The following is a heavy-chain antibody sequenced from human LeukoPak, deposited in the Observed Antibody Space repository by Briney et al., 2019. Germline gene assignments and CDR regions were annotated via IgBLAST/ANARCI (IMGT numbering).Heavy chain of an antibody. CDR2: IWYDGSNK. CDR3: ARDSQYSSGWYRDDY. Sequence: GRSLRLSCAASGFTFSSYGMHWVRQAPGKGLEWVAVIWYDGSNKYYADSVKGRFTISRDNSKNTLYLQVNSLRAEDTAVYYCARDSQYSSGWYRDDYWGQGTLVTVSS. D-gene: IGHD6-19*01. CDR1: GFTFSSYG. V-gene: IGHV3-33*01. J-gene: IGHJ4*02.